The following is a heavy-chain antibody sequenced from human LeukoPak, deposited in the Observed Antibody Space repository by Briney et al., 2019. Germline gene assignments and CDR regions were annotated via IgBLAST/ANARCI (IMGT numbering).Heavy chain of an antibody. V-gene: IGHV4-34*01. CDR1: GGSFSGYY. CDR3: ARVREGYSSSWYSYMDV. CDR2: INHSGST. Sequence: SETLSLTCAVYGGSFSGYYWSWIRQPPGKGLEWIGEINHSGSTNYNPSLKSRVTISVDTSKNQFSLKLSSVTAADTAVYYCARVREGYSSSWYSYMDVWGKGTTVTVSS. J-gene: IGHJ6*03. D-gene: IGHD6-13*01.